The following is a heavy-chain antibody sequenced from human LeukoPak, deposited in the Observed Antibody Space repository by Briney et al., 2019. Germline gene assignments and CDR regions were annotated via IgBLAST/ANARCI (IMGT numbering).Heavy chain of an antibody. J-gene: IGHJ4*02. V-gene: IGHV4-38-2*02. CDR3: ARVSSSSSY. CDR1: GGSISSYY. D-gene: IGHD6-6*01. Sequence: SETLSLTCTVSGGSISSYYWSWIRQPPGKGLEWIGSIYHSGSTYYNPSLKSRVTISVDTSKNQFSLKLSSVTAADTAVYYCARVSSSSSYWGQGTLVTVSS. CDR2: IYHSGST.